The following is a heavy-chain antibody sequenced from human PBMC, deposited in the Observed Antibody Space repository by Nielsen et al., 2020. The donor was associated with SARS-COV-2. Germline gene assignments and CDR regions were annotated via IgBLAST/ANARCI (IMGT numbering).Heavy chain of an antibody. D-gene: IGHD3-10*01. J-gene: IGHJ6*02. V-gene: IGHV3-21*01. CDR2: ISSSSYYI. CDR1: GFTFSSYS. CDR3: ARDQMLRGVSHYYYGMDV. Sequence: GESLKISCAASGFTFSSYSMNWVRQAPGKGLEWVSSISSSSYYIYYADSVKGRFTISRDNAKNSLYLQMNSLRSEDTAVYYCARDQMLRGVSHYYYGMDVWGQGTTVTVSS.